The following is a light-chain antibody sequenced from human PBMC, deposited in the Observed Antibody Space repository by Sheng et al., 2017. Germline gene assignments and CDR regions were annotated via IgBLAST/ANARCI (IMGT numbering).Light chain of an antibody. V-gene: IGKV3-15*01. Sequence: EVMMTQSPATLSVSPGERATLSCRASQSVSRNLAWYQQKPGQAPRLLIYGASTRATGIPARFSGSGSGIEFTLTISSLQSEDFATYYCLQYYDYPRTFGQGTKVEV. CDR1: QSVSRN. J-gene: IGKJ1*01. CDR2: GAS. CDR3: LQYYDYPRT.